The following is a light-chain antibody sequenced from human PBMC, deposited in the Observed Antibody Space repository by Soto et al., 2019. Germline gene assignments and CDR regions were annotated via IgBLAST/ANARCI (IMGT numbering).Light chain of an antibody. Sequence: QSALTQPASVSGSPGQSITISCTGTGSDVGGYNYVSWYQQHPGKAPKLMIYEVSNRPSGVSNRFSGSKSGKTASLTISGLQAEDEADYYCSSYTSSSTYVFGTGTKVTV. CDR1: GSDVGGYNY. J-gene: IGLJ1*01. CDR3: SSYTSSSTYV. V-gene: IGLV2-14*01. CDR2: EVS.